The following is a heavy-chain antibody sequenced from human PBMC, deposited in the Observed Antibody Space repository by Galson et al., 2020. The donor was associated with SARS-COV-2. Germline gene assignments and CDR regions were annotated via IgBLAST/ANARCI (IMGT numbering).Heavy chain of an antibody. J-gene: IGHJ4*02. Sequence: GESLKISCKSSGYSFTSYWIGWVRQMPGKGLEWMGIIYPGDSDTRYSPSFQGQVTISADKSISTAYLQWSSLQASDTAMYYCARHVTGDTFYFDYWGQGTLVTVSS. CDR2: IYPGDSDT. CDR3: ARHVTGDTFYFDY. CDR1: GYSFTSYW. D-gene: IGHD7-27*01. V-gene: IGHV5-51*01.